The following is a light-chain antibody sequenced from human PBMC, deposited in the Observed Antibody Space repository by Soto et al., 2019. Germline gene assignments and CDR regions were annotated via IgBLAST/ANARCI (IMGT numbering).Light chain of an antibody. CDR3: LQYDNWPRT. Sequence: EILMTQSSATLSMSPGERATLFCRASQSVSTNLAWYQQKPGQAPRLLIYGASTRASGIPVRFSGSGSGTEFTLTISSQQSEDFAVYYCLQYDNWPRTFGQGTTVEVK. J-gene: IGKJ1*01. CDR1: QSVSTN. CDR2: GAS. V-gene: IGKV3-15*01.